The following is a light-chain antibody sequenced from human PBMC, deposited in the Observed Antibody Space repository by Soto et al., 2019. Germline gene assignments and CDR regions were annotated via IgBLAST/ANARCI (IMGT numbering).Light chain of an antibody. Sequence: QAVMTQPPSVSAAPGQKVTISCSGSSSNIGGNSVSWYQQLPGTAPKLLIYDDNKRPSGIPDRFSGSKSGTSATLGITGFQTWDEADYYFGSWDSSLSAYVFGTGTKLTVL. CDR2: DDN. J-gene: IGLJ1*01. CDR3: GSWDSSLSAYV. CDR1: SSNIGGNS. V-gene: IGLV1-51*01.